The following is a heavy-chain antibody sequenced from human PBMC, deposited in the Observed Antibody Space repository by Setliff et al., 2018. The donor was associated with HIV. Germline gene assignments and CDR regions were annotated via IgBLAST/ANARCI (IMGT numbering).Heavy chain of an antibody. J-gene: IGHJ4*02. V-gene: IGHV4-39*01. CDR1: GGSINSRSYY. CDR2: IYFGGIP. Sequence: PSETLSLTCTVSGGSINSRSYYWAWIRQPPGKGLEWVASIYFGGIPYYNPSLKNRVTISVDTSKNQFSLKLSSVTAADTAVYYCARRGMWSYETGGNPTATFDYWGQGVLVTVSS. CDR3: ARRGMWSYETGGNPTATFDY. D-gene: IGHD2-8*02.